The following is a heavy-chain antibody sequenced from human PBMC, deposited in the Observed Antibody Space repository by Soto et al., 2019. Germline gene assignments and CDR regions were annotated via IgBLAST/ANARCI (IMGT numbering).Heavy chain of an antibody. V-gene: IGHV4-4*07. CDR3: ARTVGAAYYFDF. CDR2: IYTSGRT. CDR1: GDSMTKYY. Sequence: QGQLQESGPGLVKPSETLSLTCTVSGDSMTKYYWSWIRQPAGKGLEWIGRIYTSGRTNYNPSLKSRVTMSIDTSNKHFSLSLKSVTAADTAVYYCARTVGAAYYFDFWGQGALVTVSS. J-gene: IGHJ4*02. D-gene: IGHD1-26*01.